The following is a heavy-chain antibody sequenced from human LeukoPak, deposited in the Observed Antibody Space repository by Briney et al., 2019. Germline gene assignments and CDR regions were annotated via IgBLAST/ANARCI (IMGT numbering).Heavy chain of an antibody. CDR1: GFTFSSYA. CDR3: AKATGYLL. Sequence: GGSLRLSCAVSGFTFSSYAMSWVRQAPGKGLEWVSTISNSDGTTYYADSVKGRFTISRDDSENTLSLQMNSLRADDTAVYYCAKATGYLLWGQGTLVTVSS. D-gene: IGHD1-14*01. V-gene: IGHV3-23*01. CDR2: ISNSDGTT. J-gene: IGHJ4*02.